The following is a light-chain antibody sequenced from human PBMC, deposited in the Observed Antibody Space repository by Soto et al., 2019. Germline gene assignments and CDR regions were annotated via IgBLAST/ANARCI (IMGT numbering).Light chain of an antibody. CDR2: DAS. J-gene: IGKJ3*01. CDR3: QHYANLPFT. Sequence: DIQMTQSPSSLSASVGDRVTITCQASQDIGKYLNWYQQKPGKAPKLLLYDASNLETGVPSRFTGSGSGTDFTFTISDLQPEDIATYYCQHYANLPFTFGPGTTVDIK. V-gene: IGKV1-33*01. CDR1: QDIGKY.